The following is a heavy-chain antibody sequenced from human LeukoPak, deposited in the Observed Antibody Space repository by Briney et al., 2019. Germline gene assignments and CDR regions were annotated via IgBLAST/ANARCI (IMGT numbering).Heavy chain of an antibody. CDR3: AKERVTIAYCGGDCYFPLNWFDP. D-gene: IGHD2-21*02. Sequence: GGSLRLSCAASGFTFSSYSMNWVRQAPGKGLEWVSYISSSSSTIYYADSVKGRFTISRDNSKNTLYLQMNSLRAEDTAVYYCAKERVTIAYCGGDCYFPLNWFDPWGQGTLVTVSS. CDR1: GFTFSSYS. J-gene: IGHJ5*02. V-gene: IGHV3-48*01. CDR2: ISSSSSTI.